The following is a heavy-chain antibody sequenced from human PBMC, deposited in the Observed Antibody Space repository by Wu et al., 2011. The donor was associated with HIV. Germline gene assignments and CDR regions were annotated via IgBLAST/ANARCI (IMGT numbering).Heavy chain of an antibody. CDR1: GYTFYQLL. CDR3: ARSLGDFDYADY. D-gene: IGHD3-10*01. CDR2: IYPHDSET. Sequence: SCQGSGYTFYQLLDRLGAPDARERPRVDGIIYPHDSETRYSPSFQGQVTISADKSISTAYLQWSSLKASDTAMYYCARSLGDFDYADYWGQGTLVTVSS. J-gene: IGHJ4*02. V-gene: IGHV5-51*01.